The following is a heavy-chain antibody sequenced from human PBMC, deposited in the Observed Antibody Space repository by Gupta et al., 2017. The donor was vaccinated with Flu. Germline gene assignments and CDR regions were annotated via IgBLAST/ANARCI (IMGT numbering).Heavy chain of an antibody. J-gene: IGHJ5*02. CDR2: IYPGDSDT. CDR3: ARLHTLSWKEGGWFDP. V-gene: IGHV5-51*01. D-gene: IGHD1-1*01. Sequence: VRQMPGKGLEWMGIIYPGDSDTRYSPSFQGQVTISADKSISTAYLQWSSLKASDTAMYYCARLHTLSWKEGGWFDPWGQGTLVTVYS.